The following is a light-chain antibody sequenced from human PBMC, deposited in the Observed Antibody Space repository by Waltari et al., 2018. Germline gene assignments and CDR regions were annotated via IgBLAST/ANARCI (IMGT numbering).Light chain of an antibody. V-gene: IGKV1-27*01. CDR3: QKYNDAPWT. CDR1: QDIRNS. Sequence: DIQMTQFPSSLFASVGDRVTITCRASQDIRNSLAWYQLKPGKAPKVPIYATSTLYSGVASRFRGSGSGTEFTLTISSLQPEDVATYYCQKYNDAPWTFGRGTRVEIK. CDR2: ATS. J-gene: IGKJ1*01.